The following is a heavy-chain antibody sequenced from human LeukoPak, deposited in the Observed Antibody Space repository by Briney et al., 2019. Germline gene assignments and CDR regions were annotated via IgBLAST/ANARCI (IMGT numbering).Heavy chain of an antibody. D-gene: IGHD2-2*01. V-gene: IGHV1-24*01. CDR3: ATACSSTSCYSFDY. CDR2: FYPEDGET. CDR1: GYTLTELS. J-gene: IGHJ4*02. Sequence: ASVRVSCKVSGYTLTELSMHWVRQAPGKGREWMGGFYPEDGETIYAQKFQGRVTMTEDTSTDTAYMELSSLRSEDTAVYYCATACSSTSCYSFDYWGQGTLVTVSS.